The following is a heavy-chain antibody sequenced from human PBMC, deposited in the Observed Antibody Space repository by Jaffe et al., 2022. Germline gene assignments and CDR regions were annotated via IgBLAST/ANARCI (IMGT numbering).Heavy chain of an antibody. CDR1: GYSISSGYY. D-gene: IGHD3-10*01. V-gene: IGHV4-38-2*02. CDR3: ARDPRRYYYGSGSYYNDAFDI. CDR2: IYHSGST. J-gene: IGHJ3*02. Sequence: QVQLQESGPGLVKPSETLSLTCAVSGYSISSGYYWGWIRQPPGKGLEWIGSIYHSGSTYYNPSLKSRVTISVDTSKNQFSLKLSSVTAADTAVYYCARDPRRYYYGSGSYYNDAFDIWGQGTMVTVSS.